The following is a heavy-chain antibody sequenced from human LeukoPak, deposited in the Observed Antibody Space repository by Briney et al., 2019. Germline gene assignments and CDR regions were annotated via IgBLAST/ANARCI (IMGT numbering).Heavy chain of an antibody. CDR3: ARSPRYSSGWYDYFDY. J-gene: IGHJ4*02. D-gene: IGHD6-19*01. CDR1: GYTFTGYY. V-gene: IGHV1-69*02. Sequence: SVKASCKASGYTFTGYYMHWVRQAPGQGLEWMGRIIPILGIANYAQKFQGRVTITADKSTSTAYMELSSLRSEDTAVYYCARSPRYSSGWYDYFDYWGQGTLVTVSS. CDR2: IIPILGIA.